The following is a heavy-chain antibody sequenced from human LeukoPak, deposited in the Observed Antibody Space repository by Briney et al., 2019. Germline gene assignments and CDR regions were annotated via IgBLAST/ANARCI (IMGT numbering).Heavy chain of an antibody. CDR2: ILYSGST. Sequence: SETLSLTCTVSGGSISSSSYFWGWIRQPPGKGLEWIGSILYSGSTYYSPSLKSRVTISVDTSKNQFSLKLSSVTAADTAVYYCARVAVSAGVAFDIWGQGTMVTVSS. D-gene: IGHD6-19*01. J-gene: IGHJ3*02. CDR1: GGSISSSSYF. CDR3: ARVAVSAGVAFDI. V-gene: IGHV4-39*07.